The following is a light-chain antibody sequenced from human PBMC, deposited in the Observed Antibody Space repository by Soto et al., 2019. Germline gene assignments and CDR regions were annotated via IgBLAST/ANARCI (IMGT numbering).Light chain of an antibody. V-gene: IGKV3D-15*01. Sequence: PGERVALSCRASQSVGSNFAWYQQRPGQAPRVLIYDASTRATGIPARFSGSGSATEFTLTISRLQSEDFAVYYCQQYNNWPYTFGQGTKLEI. CDR3: QQYNNWPYT. J-gene: IGKJ2*01. CDR2: DAS. CDR1: QSVGSN.